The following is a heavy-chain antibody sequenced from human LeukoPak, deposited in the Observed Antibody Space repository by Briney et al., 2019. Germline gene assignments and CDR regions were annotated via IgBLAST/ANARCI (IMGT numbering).Heavy chain of an antibody. V-gene: IGHV3-48*01. CDR1: GLTFSDAW. J-gene: IGHJ4*02. CDR3: ARAEGIDY. CDR2: ISTSPSTI. Sequence: GGSLRLSCAASGLTFSDAWMNWVRQAPGKGLEWVSYISTSPSTIYYADSVKGRFTISRDNAKKSMYLQMNSLRAEDTAVYYCARAEGIDYWGQGTLVTVSS.